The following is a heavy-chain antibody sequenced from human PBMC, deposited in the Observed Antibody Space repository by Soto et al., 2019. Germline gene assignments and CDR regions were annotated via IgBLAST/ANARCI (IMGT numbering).Heavy chain of an antibody. Sequence: QVQLVQSGAEVKKPGASVKVSCKSSGYTFTNYGITWVRQAPGQGLEWMGWINTSNGNTNYAQKLQGRVSLTTDTSTSAADMELRSLRSDDRAVYYCARAWLVAGVDYWGQGALVTVSS. CDR3: ARAWLVAGVDY. CDR1: GYTFTNYG. J-gene: IGHJ4*02. D-gene: IGHD6-19*01. CDR2: INTSNGNT. V-gene: IGHV1-18*01.